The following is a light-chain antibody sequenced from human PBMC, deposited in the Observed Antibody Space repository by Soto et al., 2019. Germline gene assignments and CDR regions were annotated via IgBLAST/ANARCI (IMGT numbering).Light chain of an antibody. V-gene: IGKV3-20*01. CDR3: QQYGSSPT. J-gene: IGKJ1*01. CDR2: DVS. CDR1: QSVSSSY. Sequence: EIVLTQSPGTLSLSPGERATLSCRSSQSVSSSYLAWYQHKHGQAPRLLIYDVSSRATGIPDRFRGSGSGTDFTLTISRLAPEDVAVYYFQQYGSSPTFGQGTKVEIK.